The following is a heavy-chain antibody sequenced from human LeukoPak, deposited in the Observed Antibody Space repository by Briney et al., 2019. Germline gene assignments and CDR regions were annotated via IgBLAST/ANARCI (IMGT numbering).Heavy chain of an antibody. V-gene: IGHV3-30*03. D-gene: IGHD5-12*01. CDR3: ARDLRSGYDFVDY. J-gene: IGHJ4*02. CDR1: GFTYSNYG. CDR2: ISYDGSNK. Sequence: PGRSLRLSCAASGFTYSNYGIHWVRQAPAKGREWGAVISYDGSNKLYADSAKGRFTISRDNSKNTLYLQMNRLRTEDTAVYYCARDLRSGYDFVDYWGQGTLVTVCS.